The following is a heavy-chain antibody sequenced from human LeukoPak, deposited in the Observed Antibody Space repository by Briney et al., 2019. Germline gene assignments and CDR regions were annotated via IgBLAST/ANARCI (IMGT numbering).Heavy chain of an antibody. D-gene: IGHD6-19*01. CDR3: ARAGYSSGWSSLYGMDV. CDR1: GGTFSSYA. V-gene: IGHV1-69*05. CDR2: IIPIFGTA. Sequence: GASVKVSCKASGGTFSSYAISWVRQAPGQGLEWMGGIIPIFGTANYAQKFQGRVTMTRNTSISTAYMELSSLRSEDTAVYYCARAGYSSGWSSLYGMDVWGQGTTVTVSS. J-gene: IGHJ6*02.